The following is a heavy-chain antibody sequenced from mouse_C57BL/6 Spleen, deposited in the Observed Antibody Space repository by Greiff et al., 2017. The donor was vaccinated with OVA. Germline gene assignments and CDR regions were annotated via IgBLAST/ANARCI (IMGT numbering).Heavy chain of an antibody. CDR1: GFTFSDYY. V-gene: IGHV5-16*01. D-gene: IGHD2-5*01. CDR3: ARSNYGYAMDY. Sequence: EVHLVESEGGLVQPGSSMKLSCTASGFTFSDYYMAWVRQVPEKGLEWVANINYDGSSTYYLDSLKSRFIISRDNAKNILYLQMSSLKSEDTATYYCARSNYGYAMDYWGQGTSVTVSS. CDR2: INYDGSST. J-gene: IGHJ4*01.